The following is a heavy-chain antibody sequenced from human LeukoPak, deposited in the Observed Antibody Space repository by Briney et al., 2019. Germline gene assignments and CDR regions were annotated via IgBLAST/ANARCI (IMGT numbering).Heavy chain of an antibody. D-gene: IGHD5-18*01. J-gene: IGHJ4*02. CDR3: ARGRVDTAMVP. CDR2: TYYSGST. Sequence: SETLSLTCAVYGGSFSGYYWSWIRQHPGKGLEWIGYTYYSGSTYYNPSLKSRVTISVDTSKNQLSLKLSSVTAADTAVYYCARGRVDTAMVPRGQGTLVTVSS. V-gene: IGHV4-31*11. CDR1: GGSFSGYY.